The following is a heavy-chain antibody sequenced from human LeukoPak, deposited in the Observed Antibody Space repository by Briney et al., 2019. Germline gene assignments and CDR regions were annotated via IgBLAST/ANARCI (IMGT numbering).Heavy chain of an antibody. Sequence: SETLSLTCTVSGGSISSYYWSWIRQPPGRGLEWIGYIYYSGSTNYNPSLKSRVTISVDTSKNQFSLKLSSVTAADTAVYYCGVYSSGSFDYWGQGTLVTVSS. CDR1: GGSISSYY. CDR2: IYYSGST. CDR3: GVYSSGSFDY. J-gene: IGHJ4*02. V-gene: IGHV4-59*01. D-gene: IGHD6-19*01.